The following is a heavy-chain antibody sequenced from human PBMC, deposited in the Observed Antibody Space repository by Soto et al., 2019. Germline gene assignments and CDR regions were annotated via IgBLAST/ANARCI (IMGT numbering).Heavy chain of an antibody. Sequence: EFLKICFKGAGYSLTSYWISWVRQMPGKGLEWMGRIDPSDSYTNYSPSFQGHVTVSRDNSKSTLYLHMSSLRAEDTALFYCARVGSATNDFRGYGMDVWGRGTTVTVSS. J-gene: IGHJ6*02. D-gene: IGHD3-3*01. CDR3: ARVGSATNDFRGYGMDV. CDR2: IDPSDSYT. CDR1: GYSLTSYW. V-gene: IGHV5-10-1*01.